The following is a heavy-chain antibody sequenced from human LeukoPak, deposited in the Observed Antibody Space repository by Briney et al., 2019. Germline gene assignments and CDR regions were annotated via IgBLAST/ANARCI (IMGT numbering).Heavy chain of an antibody. D-gene: IGHD4-17*01. J-gene: IGHJ2*01. CDR2: IYTSGST. CDR3: ATPGGDYGYFDL. CDR1: GGSISSYY. Sequence: PSETLSLTCTVSGGSISSYYWSWIRQPAGKGLEWIRRIYTSGSTNYNPSLKSRVTISVDTSKNQFSLKLSSVTAADTAVYYCATPGGDYGYFDLWGRGTLVTVSS. V-gene: IGHV4-4*07.